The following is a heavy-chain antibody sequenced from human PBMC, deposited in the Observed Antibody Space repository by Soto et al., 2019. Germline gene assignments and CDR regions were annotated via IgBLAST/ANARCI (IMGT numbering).Heavy chain of an antibody. CDR3: ARGRSTMVRGVYYYYYYMDV. J-gene: IGHJ6*03. Sequence: PSETLSLTCAVYGGSFSGYYWSWIRQPPGKGLEWIGEINHSGSTNYNPSLKSRVTISVDTSKNQFSLKLSSVTAADTAVYYCARGRSTMVRGVYYYYYYMDVWGKGTTVTVSS. V-gene: IGHV4-34*01. CDR2: INHSGST. CDR1: GGSFSGYY. D-gene: IGHD3-10*01.